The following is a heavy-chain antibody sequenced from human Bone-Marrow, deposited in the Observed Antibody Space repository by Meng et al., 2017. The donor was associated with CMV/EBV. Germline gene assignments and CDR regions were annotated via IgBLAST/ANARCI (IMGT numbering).Heavy chain of an antibody. CDR2: ISSSSSYI. CDR3: ARARSESSITIFGGTDAFDI. CDR1: GFTFSSYS. J-gene: IGHJ3*02. D-gene: IGHD3-3*01. V-gene: IGHV3-21*01. Sequence: GGSLRLSCAASGFTFSSYSMNWVRQAPGKGLEWVSSISSSSSYIYYADSVKGRFTISRDNAKNSLYLQMNSLRAEDTAVYYCARARSESSITIFGGTDAFDIWGQGTMVTVSS.